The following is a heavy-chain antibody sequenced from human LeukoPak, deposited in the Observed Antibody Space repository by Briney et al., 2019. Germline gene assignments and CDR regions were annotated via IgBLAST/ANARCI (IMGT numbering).Heavy chain of an antibody. D-gene: IGHD1-26*01. J-gene: IGHJ4*02. CDR3: ARKQVGADFDY. CDR2: ISSDGSDT. CDR1: GFTFGSYL. V-gene: IGHV3-74*01. Sequence: PGGSLRLSCTASGFTFGSYLMHWVRQAPGKGLVWVSRISSDGSDTTYADSVKGRFTISRDSAKSTLYLQMNSLRVEDTAVYYCARKQVGADFDYWGQGILVTVSS.